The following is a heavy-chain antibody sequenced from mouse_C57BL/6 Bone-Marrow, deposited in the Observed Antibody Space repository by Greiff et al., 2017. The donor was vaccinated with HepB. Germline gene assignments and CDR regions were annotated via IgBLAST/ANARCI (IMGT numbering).Heavy chain of an antibody. D-gene: IGHD2-1*01. J-gene: IGHJ4*01. CDR3: ARYYGNYGGYAMDY. V-gene: IGHV1-52*01. CDR2: IDPSDSET. CDR1: GYTFTSYW. Sequence: QVQLQQPGAELVRPGSSVKLSCKASGYTFTSYWMHWVKQRPIQGLEWIGNIDPSDSETHYNQKFKDKATLTVEKSSSTAYMQLSSLTSEDSAVYYCARYYGNYGGYAMDYWGQGTSVTVSS.